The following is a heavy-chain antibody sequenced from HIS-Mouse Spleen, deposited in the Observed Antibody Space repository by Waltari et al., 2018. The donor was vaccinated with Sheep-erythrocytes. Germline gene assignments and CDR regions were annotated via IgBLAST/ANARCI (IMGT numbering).Heavy chain of an antibody. CDR3: ARGAFDI. J-gene: IGHJ3*02. Sequence: QVQLVESGGGVVQPGRSLRLYCAASGFTFSSDAMHWVRQAPGKGLEWVAVISYDGSNKYYADSVKGRFTISRDNSKNTLYLQMNSLRAEDTAVYYCARGAFDIWGQGTMVTVSS. CDR2: ISYDGSNK. CDR1: GFTFSSDA. V-gene: IGHV3-30-3*01.